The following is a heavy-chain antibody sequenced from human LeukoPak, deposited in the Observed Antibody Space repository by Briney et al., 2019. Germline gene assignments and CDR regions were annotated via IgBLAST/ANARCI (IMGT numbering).Heavy chain of an antibody. CDR2: IYTSGST. D-gene: IGHD6-13*01. CDR3: ARDGGGLYSSSWYFNWFDP. CDR1: GGSISSYY. J-gene: IGHJ5*02. Sequence: SETLSLTCTVSGGSISSYYWSWIRQPAGKGLEWIGRIYTSGSTNYNPSLKSRVTISVDKSKNQFSLKLSSVTAADTAVYYCARDGGGLYSSSWYFNWFDPWGQGTLVTVSS. V-gene: IGHV4-4*07.